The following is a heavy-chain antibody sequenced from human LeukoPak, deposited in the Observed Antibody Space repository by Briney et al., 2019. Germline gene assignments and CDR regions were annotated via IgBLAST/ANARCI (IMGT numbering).Heavy chain of an antibody. CDR3: AREPYYYGSGSYSDY. V-gene: IGHV3-7*01. Sequence: GGSLRLSCAASGFTFSSFWMSWVRQAPGKGLEWVANINQDGGEKNYVDSVKGRFTISRDNAKNSLYLQMNSLRAEDTAVYYCAREPYYYGSGSYSDYWGQGTLVTVSS. CDR2: INQDGGEK. J-gene: IGHJ4*02. CDR1: GFTFSSFW. D-gene: IGHD3-10*01.